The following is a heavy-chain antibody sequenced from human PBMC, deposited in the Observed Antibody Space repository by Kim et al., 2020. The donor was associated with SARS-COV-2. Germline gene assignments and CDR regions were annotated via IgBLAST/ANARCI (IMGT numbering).Heavy chain of an antibody. J-gene: IGHJ6*02. D-gene: IGHD6-19*01. CDR3: ARDVMTGYSSGWYYYYGMDV. V-gene: IGHV3-30*01. Sequence: RFTISRDNSKNTLYLQMNSLRAEDTAVYYCARDVMTGYSSGWYYYYGMDVWGQGTTVTVSS.